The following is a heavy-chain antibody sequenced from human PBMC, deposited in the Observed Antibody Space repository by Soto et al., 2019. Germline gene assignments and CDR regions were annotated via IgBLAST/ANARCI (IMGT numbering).Heavy chain of an antibody. CDR2: IKTKAHGGTT. CDR1: GFTFSNAW. D-gene: IGHD6-19*01. Sequence: EVQLVESGGGSVKPGESLRLSCAASGFTFSNAWMNWVRQVPGKGLEWVARIKTKAHGGTTDYAAPVKGRFTISRDDSKNTLYLQMNSLKTEDAGVYYCADIAVSHTGDYWGQGTLVTVSS. V-gene: IGHV3-15*01. CDR3: ADIAVSHTGDY. J-gene: IGHJ4*02.